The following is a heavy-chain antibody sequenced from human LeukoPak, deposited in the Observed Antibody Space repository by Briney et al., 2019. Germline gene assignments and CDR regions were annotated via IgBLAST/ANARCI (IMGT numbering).Heavy chain of an antibody. D-gene: IGHD3-10*01. Sequence: GGSLRLSCAASGFTFSSYGMHWVRQAPGKGLEWVAFIRYDGSNKYYADSVKGRFTISRDNSKNTLYPQMNSLRAEDTAVYYCAKDPLWFGESFGFDYWGQGTLVTVSS. CDR2: IRYDGSNK. V-gene: IGHV3-30*02. J-gene: IGHJ4*02. CDR1: GFTFSSYG. CDR3: AKDPLWFGESFGFDY.